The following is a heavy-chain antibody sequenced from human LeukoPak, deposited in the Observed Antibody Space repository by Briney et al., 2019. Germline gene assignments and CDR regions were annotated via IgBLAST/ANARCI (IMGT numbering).Heavy chain of an antibody. CDR2: IWPSGST. CDR3: AMKGPEHLPTYFDH. Sequence: SETLSLTCTVSGGSISSYYWSWIRQSPGQGLEWIGYIWPSGSTNYNPSLSGRVAISLDKSRNHFTLMVTAVTAADTAFYYCAMKGPEHLPTYFDHWGRGILVTVSS. V-gene: IGHV4-4*08. J-gene: IGHJ4*02. CDR1: GGSISSYY. D-gene: IGHD2-21*01.